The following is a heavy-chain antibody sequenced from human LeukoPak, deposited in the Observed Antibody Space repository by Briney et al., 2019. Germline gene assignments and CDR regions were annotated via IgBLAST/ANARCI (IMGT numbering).Heavy chain of an antibody. D-gene: IGHD3-22*01. CDR2: ISSSSSCI. CDR1: GFTFSSYS. J-gene: IGHJ3*02. Sequence: GGSLRLSCAASGFTFSSYSMNWVRQAPGKGLEWVSSISSSSSCIYYADSVKGRFTISRDNAKNSLYLQMNSLRAEDTAVYYCARNGPLYDSSGYYYAGAFDIWGQGTMVTVSS. V-gene: IGHV3-21*01. CDR3: ARNGPLYDSSGYYYAGAFDI.